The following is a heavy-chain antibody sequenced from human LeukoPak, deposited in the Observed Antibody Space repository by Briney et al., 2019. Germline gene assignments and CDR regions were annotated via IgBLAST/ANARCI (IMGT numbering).Heavy chain of an antibody. CDR2: INHSGST. V-gene: IGHV4-34*01. D-gene: IGHD3-16*02. Sequence: SETLSLTCAVYGGSFSGYYWSWIRQPPGKGLGWVGEINHSGSTNYNPSLKSRVTIPVDTSKNKFSLNLNSVTAADTAVYYCARSKFYDYVWGRYRRGYWFDPWGQGTLVTVSS. J-gene: IGHJ5*02. CDR3: ARSKFYDYVWGRYRRGYWFDP. CDR1: GGSFSGYY.